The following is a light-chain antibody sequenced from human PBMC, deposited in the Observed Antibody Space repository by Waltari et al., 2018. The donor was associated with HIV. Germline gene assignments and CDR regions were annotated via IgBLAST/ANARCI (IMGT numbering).Light chain of an antibody. Sequence: SYELTQPPSVSVSPGQTATITCSGDALANQYAYWYQRKPGQAHVLGRYKESGRSSVIPARFSGASSGTTVTLTISGVQAEDEADYYCQSADSSGTYLVIFGGGTKLTVL. CDR1: ALANQY. V-gene: IGLV3-25*03. CDR2: KES. J-gene: IGLJ2*01. CDR3: QSADSSGTYLVI.